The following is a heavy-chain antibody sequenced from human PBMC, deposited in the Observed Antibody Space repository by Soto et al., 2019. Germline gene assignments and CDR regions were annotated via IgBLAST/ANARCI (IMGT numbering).Heavy chain of an antibody. CDR3: AGPGYSSQDY. V-gene: IGHV3-23*01. CDR1: GFTFTTYA. CDR2: ISGSGGGT. D-gene: IGHD5-18*01. Sequence: EVQLLESGGGLVQPGGSLRLSCAASGFTFTTYALSWVRQAPGKGLEWVSAISGSGGGTDYADSVKGRFTISRDNSKNTLFLQMDNLRAEDTAIYYCAGPGYSSQDYWGQGSLVSVSS. J-gene: IGHJ4*02.